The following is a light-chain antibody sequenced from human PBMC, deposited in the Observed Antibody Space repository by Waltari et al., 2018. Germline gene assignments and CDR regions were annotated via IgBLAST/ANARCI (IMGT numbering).Light chain of an antibody. V-gene: IGKV2-28*01. Sequence: DIVMTQSPLSLPVTPGEPASISCRSSQSLLHSNGYNYLDWYLQKPGQSPQLLIYLGSNPASGVPDRFSGSGSGTYFTLKISRVEAEDVGVYYCMQALQTPRTFGQGTQVEIK. CDR3: MQALQTPRT. J-gene: IGKJ1*01. CDR2: LGS. CDR1: QSLLHSNGYNY.